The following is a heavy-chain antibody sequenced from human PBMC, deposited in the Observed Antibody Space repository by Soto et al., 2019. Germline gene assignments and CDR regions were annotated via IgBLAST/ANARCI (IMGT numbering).Heavy chain of an antibody. J-gene: IGHJ4*02. D-gene: IGHD2-21*01. CDR1: GGTFSSYA. V-gene: IGHV1-69*01. CDR2: IIPILGTA. Sequence: QVQLVQSGAEVKKPGSSVKVSCKASGGTFSSYAISWVRQAPGQGLEWMGGIIPILGTANYAQKFQGRVTSTADESTSTAYMEQSSLRSEDTAVYYCARVSVRTRVNPDYWGQGTLGPVSS. CDR3: ARVSVRTRVNPDY.